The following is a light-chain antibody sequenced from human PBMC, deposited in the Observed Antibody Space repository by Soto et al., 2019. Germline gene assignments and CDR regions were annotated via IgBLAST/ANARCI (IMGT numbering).Light chain of an antibody. CDR3: ATWYSSLNVVL. CDR1: TSNIGSHY. CDR2: DDD. Sequence: QSVLTQPPSVSAAPGEKVTISCSGSTSNIGSHYVSWYQQFPRTAPKLLIYDDDRRPSGMPDRFSGSKSGSSATLGITGLQTGDEADYYCATWYSSLNVVLFGGGTKLTVL. V-gene: IGLV1-51*01. J-gene: IGLJ2*01.